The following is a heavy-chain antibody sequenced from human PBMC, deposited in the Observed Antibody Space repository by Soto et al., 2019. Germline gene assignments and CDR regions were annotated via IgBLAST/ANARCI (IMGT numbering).Heavy chain of an antibody. Sequence: SVNVSCKASGGTSSNYVISWVRQAPGQGLEWMGGIIPMFGTPIYAQKFQGRVSITADTSASTAYMELSSLRSDDTAVYYCARAWVVVTAPDYWGQGTLVTV. J-gene: IGHJ4*02. V-gene: IGHV1-69*06. CDR3: ARAWVVVTAPDY. D-gene: IGHD2-21*02. CDR1: GGTSSNYV. CDR2: IIPMFGTP.